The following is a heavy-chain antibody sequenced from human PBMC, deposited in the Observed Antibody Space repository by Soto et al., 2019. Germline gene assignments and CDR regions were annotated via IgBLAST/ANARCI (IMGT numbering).Heavy chain of an antibody. D-gene: IGHD4-17*01. CDR2: IYHSGST. V-gene: IGHV4-30-2*01. Sequence: SETLSLTCAVSGGSISSGGYSWSWIRQPPGKGLEWIGYIYHSGSTYYNPSLKSRVTISVDRSKNQFSLKLSSVTAADTAVYYCARDFRGENGDYNWFDPWGQGTLVTVSS. CDR1: GGSISSGGYS. CDR3: ARDFRGENGDYNWFDP. J-gene: IGHJ5*02.